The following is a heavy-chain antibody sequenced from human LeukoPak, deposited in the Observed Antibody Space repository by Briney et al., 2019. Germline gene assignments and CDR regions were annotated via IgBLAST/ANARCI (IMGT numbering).Heavy chain of an antibody. CDR2: INAGNGNT. D-gene: IGHD3-9*01. J-gene: IGHJ5*02. CDR1: GYTFINYA. Sequence: PGASVTVSCKASGYTFINYAINWGRQAPGQRLEWMGWINAGNGNTKYSQKFQGRVTITRDTSASTAYMELSSLRSEDTAVYYCAREGQVWYYDILTGSNWFDPWGQGTLVTVSS. CDR3: AREGQVWYYDILTGSNWFDP. V-gene: IGHV1-3*01.